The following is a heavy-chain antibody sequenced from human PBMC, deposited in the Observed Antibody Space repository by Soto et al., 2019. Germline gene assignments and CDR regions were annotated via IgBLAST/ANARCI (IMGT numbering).Heavy chain of an antibody. CDR1: GYTFTSYG. Sequence: QVQLVQSGAEVKKPGASVKVSCKASGYTFTSYGISWVRQAPGQGLEWMGWISAYNGNTNYAQKLQGRVTMTTDTXTXXADMELRSLRSDDTAVYYCARGVDDILTGYDAFDIWGQGTMVTVSS. J-gene: IGHJ3*02. V-gene: IGHV1-18*01. D-gene: IGHD3-9*01. CDR3: ARGVDDILTGYDAFDI. CDR2: ISAYNGNT.